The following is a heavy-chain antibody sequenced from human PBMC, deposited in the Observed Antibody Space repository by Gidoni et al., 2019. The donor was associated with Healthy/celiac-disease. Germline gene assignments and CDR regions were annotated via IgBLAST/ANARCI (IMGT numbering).Heavy chain of an antibody. J-gene: IGHJ4*02. CDR1: GGSISSYY. V-gene: IGHV4-59*01. CDR3: ARGGWYFDY. Sequence: QVQLQESGPGLVKPSETLSLTCTVSGGSISSYYWSWIRQPPGKGLEWIGYIYYSGSTNYNPSLKSRVTISVDTSKNQFSLKLSSVTAADTAVYYCARGGWYFDYWGQGTLVTVSS. D-gene: IGHD6-19*01. CDR2: IYYSGST.